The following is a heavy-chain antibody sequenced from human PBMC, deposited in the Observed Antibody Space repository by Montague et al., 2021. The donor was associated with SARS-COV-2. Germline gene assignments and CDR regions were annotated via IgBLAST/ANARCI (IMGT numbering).Heavy chain of an antibody. V-gene: IGHV4-34*01. CDR2: INHSGST. J-gene: IGHJ2*01. Sequence: SEILSLTCAVYGGSFSGYYWSWIRQPPGKGLEWIGEINHSGSTNYNPSLKSRVTISVDTSKNQFSLKLSSVTAADTAVYYCARPRRPYCSSTSCPNWYFDLWGRGTLVTVSS. CDR1: GGSFSGYY. CDR3: ARPRRPYCSSTSCPNWYFDL. D-gene: IGHD2-2*01.